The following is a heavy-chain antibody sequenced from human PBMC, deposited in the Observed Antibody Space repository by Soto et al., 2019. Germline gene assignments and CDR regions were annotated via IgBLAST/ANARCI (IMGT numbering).Heavy chain of an antibody. CDR1: GYSFTSYW. D-gene: IGHD3-10*01. Sequence: GESLKISCKGSGYSFTSYWISWVRQMPGKGLEWMGRIDPSDSYTNYSPSFQGHVTISADKSISTAYLQWSSLKASDTAMYYCARLAMVRGVATYGMDVWGQGTTVTVSS. CDR3: ARLAMVRGVATYGMDV. J-gene: IGHJ6*02. V-gene: IGHV5-10-1*01. CDR2: IDPSDSYT.